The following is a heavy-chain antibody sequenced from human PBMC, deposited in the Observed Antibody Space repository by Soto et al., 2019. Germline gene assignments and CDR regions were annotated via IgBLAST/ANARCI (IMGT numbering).Heavy chain of an antibody. D-gene: IGHD2-21*02. V-gene: IGHV4-4*02. Sequence: QVQLQESGPGLVKPSGTLSLTCAVSGGSISSDDWWTWVRQTPGKVLEWIGDIYHSGTTNYNPSLMSPVTIAVDNAKSQFSLRLDSVTAADTAVYYCARSDCYGVCRGKWLDPWGQGILVTVSS. CDR1: GGSISSDDW. CDR3: ARSDCYGVCRGKWLDP. J-gene: IGHJ5*02. CDR2: IYHSGTT.